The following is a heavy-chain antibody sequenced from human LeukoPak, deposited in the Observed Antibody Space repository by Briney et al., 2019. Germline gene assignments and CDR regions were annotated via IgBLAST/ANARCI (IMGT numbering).Heavy chain of an antibody. CDR2: ISAYNGNT. J-gene: IGHJ5*02. Sequence: ASVKVSCKASGYTFTSYGISWVRQAPGQGLEWMGWISAYNGNTNYAQKLQGRVSMTTDTSTSTAYMELRSLRSDDTAVYYCARSLGLAVNNWFDPWGQGTLVTVSS. CDR3: ARSLGLAVNNWFDP. V-gene: IGHV1-18*01. CDR1: GYTFTSYG. D-gene: IGHD6-19*01.